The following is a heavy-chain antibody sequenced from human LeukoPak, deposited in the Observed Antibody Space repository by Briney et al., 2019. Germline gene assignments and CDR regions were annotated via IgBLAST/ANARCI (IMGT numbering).Heavy chain of an antibody. Sequence: ASVKVSCKASGYTFISYYMHWVRQAPGQGLEWMGIINLRGGHTSYAQNFQGRVAMTGDTSTSTVYMELSSLRSDDTAVYYCARVPYYDFWSGYPPQFDPWGQGTLVTVSS. D-gene: IGHD3-3*01. CDR3: ARVPYYDFWSGYPPQFDP. J-gene: IGHJ5*02. CDR1: GYTFISYY. V-gene: IGHV1-46*01. CDR2: INLRGGHT.